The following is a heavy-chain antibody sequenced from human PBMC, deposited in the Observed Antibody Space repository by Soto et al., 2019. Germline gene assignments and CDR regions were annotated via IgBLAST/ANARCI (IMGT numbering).Heavy chain of an antibody. CDR2: INAGNGNT. CDR1: GYTFTSYA. V-gene: IGHV1-3*01. D-gene: IGHD3-10*01. Sequence: ASVKVSRKASGYTFTSYAMHWVRQAPGQRLEWMGWINAGNGNTKYSQKFQGRVTITRDTSASTAYMELSSLRSEDTAVYYCARDGLVYGSGTSAGYGMDVWGQGTTVTVSS. J-gene: IGHJ6*02. CDR3: ARDGLVYGSGTSAGYGMDV.